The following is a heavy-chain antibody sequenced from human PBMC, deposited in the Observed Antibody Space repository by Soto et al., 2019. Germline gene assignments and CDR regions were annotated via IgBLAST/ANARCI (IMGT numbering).Heavy chain of an antibody. CDR3: ARDAGGAARILDY. D-gene: IGHD6-6*01. CDR1: GYTFTSYY. Sequence: QVQLVQSGAEVKKPGASVKVSCKASGYTFTSYYMHWVRQAPGQGLEWMGIINTSGGSTSYAQKFKGRVTMTRDTSTSAVYMELSSLRSEDTAVYYCARDAGGAARILDYWGQGTLVTVSS. V-gene: IGHV1-46*01. J-gene: IGHJ4*02. CDR2: INTSGGST.